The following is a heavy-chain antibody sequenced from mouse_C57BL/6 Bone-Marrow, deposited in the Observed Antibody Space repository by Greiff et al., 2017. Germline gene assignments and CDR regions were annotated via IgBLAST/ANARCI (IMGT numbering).Heavy chain of an antibody. J-gene: IGHJ4*01. D-gene: IGHD1-1*01. V-gene: IGHV1-81*01. Sequence: VQLQQSGAELARPGASVKLSCKASGYTFTSYGISWVKQRTGQGLEWIGEIYPRSGNTYYNEKFKGKATLTADKSSSTAYMELRSLTSEDSAVDFCARGYYGSSYYAMDYWGQGTSVTVSS. CDR1: GYTFTSYG. CDR2: IYPRSGNT. CDR3: ARGYYGSSYYAMDY.